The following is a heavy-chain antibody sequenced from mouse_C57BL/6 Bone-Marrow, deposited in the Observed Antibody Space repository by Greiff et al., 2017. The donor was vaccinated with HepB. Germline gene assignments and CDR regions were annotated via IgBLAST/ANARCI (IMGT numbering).Heavy chain of an antibody. D-gene: IGHD2-1*01. Sequence: VKLVESGAELVKPGASVKMSCKASGYTFTTYPIEWMKQNHGKSLEWIGNFHPYNDDTKYNEKFKGKATLTVEKSSSTVYLELSRLTSDDSAVYYCARKYYGNYGFAYWGQGTLVTVSA. CDR2: FHPYNDDT. V-gene: IGHV1-47*01. CDR1: GYTFTTYP. J-gene: IGHJ3*01. CDR3: ARKYYGNYGFAY.